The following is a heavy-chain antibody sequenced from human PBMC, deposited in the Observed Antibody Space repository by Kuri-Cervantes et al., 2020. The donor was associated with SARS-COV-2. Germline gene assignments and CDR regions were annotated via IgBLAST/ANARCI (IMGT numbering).Heavy chain of an antibody. CDR2: ISGSGGST. D-gene: IGHD6-6*01. J-gene: IGHJ4*02. CDR3: AGVGRSSSYSLAARDY. V-gene: IGHV3-23*01. Sequence: GGSLRLSCAASGFTFSSYAMSWVRQAPGKGLEWVSAISGSGGSTYYADSVKGRFTSSRDNSKNTLYLQMNSLRAEDTAVYYCAGVGRSSSYSLAARDYWGQGTLVTVSS. CDR1: GFTFSSYA.